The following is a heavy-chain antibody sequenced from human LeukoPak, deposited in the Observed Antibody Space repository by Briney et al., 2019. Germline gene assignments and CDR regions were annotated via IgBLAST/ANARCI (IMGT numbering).Heavy chain of an antibody. D-gene: IGHD2-2*02. J-gene: IGHJ4*02. Sequence: SETLSLTCTVSGGSISSGGYYWSWIRQPPGKGLEWIGYIYHSGSTYYNPSLKSRVTISVDRSKNQFSLKLSSVTAADTAVYYCARDGPAVSHCSSTSCHNYWGQGTLVTVSS. CDR3: ARDGPAVSHCSSTSCHNY. CDR2: IYHSGST. CDR1: GGSISSGGYY. V-gene: IGHV4-30-2*01.